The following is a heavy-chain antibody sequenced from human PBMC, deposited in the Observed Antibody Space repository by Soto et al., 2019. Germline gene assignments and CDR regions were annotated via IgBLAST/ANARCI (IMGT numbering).Heavy chain of an antibody. CDR2: ISAYNGNT. Sequence: ASVKVSCKASGYTFTSYGISWVRQAPGQGLEWMGWISAYNGNTNYAQKLQGRVPMTTDTSTSTAYMELRSLRSDDTAVYYCAREGGPDYYYYGMDVWGQGTTVTVSS. CDR1: GYTFTSYG. J-gene: IGHJ6*02. D-gene: IGHD3-16*01. CDR3: AREGGPDYYYYGMDV. V-gene: IGHV1-18*04.